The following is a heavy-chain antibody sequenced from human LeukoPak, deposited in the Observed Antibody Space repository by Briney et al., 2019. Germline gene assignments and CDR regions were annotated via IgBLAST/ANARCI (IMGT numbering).Heavy chain of an antibody. CDR2: IYTSGNT. Sequence: SETLSLTCTVSGGSISSYYWSWIRQPAGKGLEWIGRIYTSGNTNYNPSLMSRVTMSVDTSKNQFSLKLSSVTAAETAGYYCARGAYDILTGYSDAFDIWGQGTMVTVSS. J-gene: IGHJ3*02. CDR1: GGSISSYY. CDR3: ARGAYDILTGYSDAFDI. D-gene: IGHD3-9*01. V-gene: IGHV4-4*07.